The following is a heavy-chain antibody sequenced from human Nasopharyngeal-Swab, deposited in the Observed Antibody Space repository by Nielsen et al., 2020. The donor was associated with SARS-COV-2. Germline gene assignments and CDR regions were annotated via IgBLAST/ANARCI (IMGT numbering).Heavy chain of an antibody. D-gene: IGHD3-3*01. CDR3: ARDGLDYDFWSAYFMDV. CDR2: ISSSSSYI. Sequence: ASLKISCAASEFTSNNYNFNLVRQAPGKGQEWVSSISSSSSYIYYADSVKGLFTISRDNAKTSLYLQMNSLRAEDTAVYYCARDGLDYDFWSAYFMDVWGQGTTVTVSS. CDR1: EFTSNNYN. V-gene: IGHV3-21*01. J-gene: IGHJ6*02.